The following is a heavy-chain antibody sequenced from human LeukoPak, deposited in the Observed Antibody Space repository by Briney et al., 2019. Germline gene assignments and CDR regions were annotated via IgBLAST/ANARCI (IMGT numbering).Heavy chain of an antibody. J-gene: IGHJ4*02. V-gene: IGHV3-23*01. CDR2: ISGSGGST. D-gene: IGHD3-10*01. CDR1: GFNFSSYA. CDR3: AKAAVSWFGEFYFDY. Sequence: PGGSLRLSCAASGFNFSSYAMSWVRQAPGKGLEWVSAISGSGGSTYYADSVKGRFTISRDNSKNTLYLQMNSLRAEDTAVYYCAKAAVSWFGEFYFDYWGQGTLVTVSS.